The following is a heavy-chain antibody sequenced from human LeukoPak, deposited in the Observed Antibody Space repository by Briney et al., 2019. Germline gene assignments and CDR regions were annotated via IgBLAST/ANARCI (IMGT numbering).Heavy chain of an antibody. CDR1: GFTFSSYG. J-gene: IGHJ3*02. CDR2: IWYDGSNK. V-gene: IGHV3-33*01. CDR3: ARVAIELGAFDI. Sequence: GGSLRLSCAASGFTFSSYGMHWVRQAPGKGLEWVAVIWYDGSNKYYADSVKGRFTISRDNSKNTLYLQMNSLRAEDTAVYYCARVAIELGAFDIWGQGTMVTVSS. D-gene: IGHD1-26*01.